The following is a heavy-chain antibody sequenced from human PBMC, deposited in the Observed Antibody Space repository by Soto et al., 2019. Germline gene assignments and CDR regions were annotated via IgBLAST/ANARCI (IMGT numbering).Heavy chain of an antibody. D-gene: IGHD1-20*01. CDR2: IIPIFGTA. CDR3: AKDNWNDKHPFDY. J-gene: IGHJ4*02. CDR1: GGTFSSYA. V-gene: IGHV1-69*06. Sequence: ASVKVSCKASGGTFSSYANSWVRQAPRQGLEWMGGIIPIFGTANYAQKFQGRVTITADKSTSTAYMELSSLRSEDTAVYYCAKDNWNDKHPFDYWGQGSPVTVSS.